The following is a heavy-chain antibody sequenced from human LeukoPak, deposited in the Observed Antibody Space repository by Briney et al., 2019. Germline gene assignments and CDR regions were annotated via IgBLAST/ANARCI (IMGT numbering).Heavy chain of an antibody. CDR1: GYTFTSYT. Sequence: ASVKVSCKASGYTFTSYTIHWVRQAPGQRLEWMGWINAGNGNTKYSQKFQGRVTITRDTSASTVYMELSSLRSEDTAVYYCARAYYDFWSAPPDYWGQGTLVTVSS. J-gene: IGHJ4*02. D-gene: IGHD3-3*01. CDR3: ARAYYDFWSAPPDY. CDR2: INAGNGNT. V-gene: IGHV1-3*01.